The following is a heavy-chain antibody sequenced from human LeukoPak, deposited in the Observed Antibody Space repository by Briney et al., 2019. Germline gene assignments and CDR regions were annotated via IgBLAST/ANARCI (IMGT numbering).Heavy chain of an antibody. CDR3: AISGYSYGRVPYYFDY. D-gene: IGHD5-18*01. V-gene: IGHV4-34*01. Sequence: PSETLSLTCTVSGGSINYHFWSWIRQPPGKGLEWIGEISHTGSTSYNPSLQSRVTISVATSKNQFSLTLRSVTAADTAVYYCAISGYSYGRVPYYFDYWGQGTLVTVSS. CDR2: ISHTGST. CDR1: GGSINYHF. J-gene: IGHJ4*02.